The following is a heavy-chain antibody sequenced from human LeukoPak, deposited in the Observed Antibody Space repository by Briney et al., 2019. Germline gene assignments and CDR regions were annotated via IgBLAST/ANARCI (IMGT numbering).Heavy chain of an antibody. CDR2: IKQDGSEK. CDR1: GFTFSSYS. Sequence: GGSLRLSCAASGFTFSSYSMNWVRQAPGKGLEWVANIKQDGSEKYYVDSVKGRFTISRDNAKNSLYLQMNSLRAEDTAVYYCARRWQSGSIEDDAFDIWGQGTMVTVSS. CDR3: ARRWQSGSIEDDAFDI. D-gene: IGHD1-26*01. V-gene: IGHV3-7*01. J-gene: IGHJ3*02.